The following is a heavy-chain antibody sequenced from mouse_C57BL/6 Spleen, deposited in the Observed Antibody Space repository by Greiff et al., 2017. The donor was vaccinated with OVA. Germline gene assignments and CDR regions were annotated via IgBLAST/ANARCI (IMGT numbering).Heavy chain of an antibody. V-gene: IGHV3-6*01. D-gene: IGHD4-1*02. CDR3: ASLNSYWYFDV. J-gene: IGHJ1*03. CDR2: ISYDGSN. CDR1: GYSITSGYY. Sequence: EVQVVESGPGLVKPSQSLSLTCSVTGYSITSGYYWNWIRQFPGNKLEWMGYISYDGSNNYNPSLKNRISITRDTSKNQFFLKLNSVTTEDTATYYCASLNSYWYFDVWGTGTTVTVSS.